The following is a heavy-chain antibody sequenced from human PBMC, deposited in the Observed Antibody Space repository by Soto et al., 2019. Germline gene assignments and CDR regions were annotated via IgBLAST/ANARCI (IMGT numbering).Heavy chain of an antibody. CDR2: ISDSGHAT. CDR3: PARYYNFWSGYLN. J-gene: IGHJ4*02. Sequence: EVQLMESGGGLVQPGGSLRLSCVVSGITFNTYAMTWVRQAPGKGLEWVSSISDSGHATYYTDSVKGRFTISRDNSKNALYLQMNSLSADDTAIYYCPARYYNFWSGYLNWGQGTLVSVSS. V-gene: IGHV3-23*01. D-gene: IGHD3-3*01. CDR1: GITFNTYA.